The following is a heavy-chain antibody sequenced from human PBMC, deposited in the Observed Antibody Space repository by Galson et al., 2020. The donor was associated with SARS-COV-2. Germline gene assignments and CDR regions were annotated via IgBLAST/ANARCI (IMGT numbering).Heavy chain of an antibody. CDR1: GYTFTSND. J-gene: IGHJ2*01. D-gene: IGHD3-9*01. CDR2: MNPNSGNT. V-gene: IGHV1-8*01. CDR3: ARGPVLRYFDWLSNWYFDL. Sequence: ASVNVSCKASGYTFTSNDINWVRQATGQGLEWMGWMNPNSGNTGYAQKFQGRVTMTRDTSISTAYMELSRLRSDDTAVYYCARGPVLRYFDWLSNWYFDLWGRGTLVTVSS.